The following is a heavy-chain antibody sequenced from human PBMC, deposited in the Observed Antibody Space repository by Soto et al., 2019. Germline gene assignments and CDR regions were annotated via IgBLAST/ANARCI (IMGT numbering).Heavy chain of an antibody. CDR2: ISGSGGSA. CDR3: VREGSGWYSRGSFDF. V-gene: IGHV3-23*01. J-gene: IGHJ3*01. Sequence: GWSLRLSCASSVFTFINYAMNWVRQAPGKGLEWVSVISGSGGSASCADSVQGRFTISRDNSNNTLYLQMNSLRAEDTAIYSCVREGSGWYSRGSFDFWGRGTMVTVSS. CDR1: VFTFINYA. D-gene: IGHD6-19*01.